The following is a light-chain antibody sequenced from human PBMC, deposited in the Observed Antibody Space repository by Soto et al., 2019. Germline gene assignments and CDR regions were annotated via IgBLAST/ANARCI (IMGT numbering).Light chain of an antibody. CDR1: QDIRNG. Sequence: DIQMTQSPSSLSASVGDRVTITCRASQDIRNGLGWYQQKAGKAPERLSYAASSLQNGAPSRFSGSGSVTEFPLSIRSLQPEEFATYYCLQQNSFPYTFGQGTKLEI. CDR3: LQQNSFPYT. CDR2: AAS. J-gene: IGKJ2*01. V-gene: IGKV1-17*01.